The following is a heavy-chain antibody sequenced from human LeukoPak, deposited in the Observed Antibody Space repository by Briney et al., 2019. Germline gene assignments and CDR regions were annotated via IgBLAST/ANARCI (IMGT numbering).Heavy chain of an antibody. CDR2: ISGGGGRA. D-gene: IGHD6-19*01. CDR3: AKDLAVADY. Sequence: GSLRLSCPASGFTFRSYAMSWVGQAPGKGLEWVSAISGGGGRAFYADSVKGRFTISRDNSKNTLYLQMNNLRAEDTAVYYCAKDLAVADYWGQGTLVTVSS. CDR1: GFTFRSYA. V-gene: IGHV3-23*01. J-gene: IGHJ4*02.